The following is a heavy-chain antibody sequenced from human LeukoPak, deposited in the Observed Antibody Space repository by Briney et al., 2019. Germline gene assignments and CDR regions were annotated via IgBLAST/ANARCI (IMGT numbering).Heavy chain of an antibody. CDR1: GGSFSGYY. CDR2: INHSGST. V-gene: IGHV4-34*01. CDR3: ARRAGGSSWYVY. Sequence: PSETLSLTCAVYGGSFSGYYWSWIRQPPGKGLEWIGEINHSGSTNYNPSLKSRVTISVDTSKNQFSLKLSSVTAADTAVYYCARRAGGSSWYVYWGQGTLVTVSS. D-gene: IGHD6-13*01. J-gene: IGHJ4*02.